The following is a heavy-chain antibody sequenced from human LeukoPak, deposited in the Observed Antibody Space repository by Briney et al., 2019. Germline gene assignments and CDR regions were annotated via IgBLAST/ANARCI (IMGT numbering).Heavy chain of an antibody. D-gene: IGHD2-15*01. CDR3: ARAQYCSGGSCPLAEYSQH. CDR1: GFSFSSYS. CDR2: ISISSSYI. J-gene: IGHJ1*01. V-gene: IGHV3-21*01. Sequence: GGALRLSCADSGFSFSSYSMKWVRQAPGKGLEWVSSISISSSYIYYADSVKGRSTISRDNAKNSLYLQINSLRAEDTAVYYCARAQYCSGGSCPLAEYSQHWGQGTLVTVSS.